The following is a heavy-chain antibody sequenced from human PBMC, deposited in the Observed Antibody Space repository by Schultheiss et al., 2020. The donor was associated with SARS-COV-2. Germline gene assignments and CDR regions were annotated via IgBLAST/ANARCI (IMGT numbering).Heavy chain of an antibody. Sequence: GGSLRLSCAASGFTFSSYSMNWVRQAPGKGLEWVSAISGSGGSTYYADSVKGRFTISRDNSKNTLYLQMNSLRAEDTAVYYCAKDEGYVWGSHFDYWGQGTLVTVSS. D-gene: IGHD3-16*01. V-gene: IGHV3-23*01. CDR1: GFTFSSYS. J-gene: IGHJ4*02. CDR3: AKDEGYVWGSHFDY. CDR2: ISGSGGST.